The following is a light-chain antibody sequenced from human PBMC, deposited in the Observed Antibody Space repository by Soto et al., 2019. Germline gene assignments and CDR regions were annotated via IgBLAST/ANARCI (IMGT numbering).Light chain of an antibody. CDR3: QQINSFPVT. CDR2: DAS. Sequence: DIQLTQSPSFLSASVGDRVTITCRASQGISRYSAWYQQRPGKAPKLLIYDASTLQSGVPSRFSGSGSGTEFTLTISSLQPEDFATYYCQQINSFPVTFGGGTTVDIK. CDR1: QGISRY. J-gene: IGKJ4*01. V-gene: IGKV1-9*01.